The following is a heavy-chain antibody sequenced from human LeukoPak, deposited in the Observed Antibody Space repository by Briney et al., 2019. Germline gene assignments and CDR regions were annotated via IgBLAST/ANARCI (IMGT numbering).Heavy chain of an antibody. J-gene: IGHJ4*02. D-gene: IGHD2-21*02. CDR3: ARAMTAILDY. CDR2: ISAYNGNT. CDR1: GYTFTSYG. Sequence: GASVKVSCKAPGYTFTSYGVSWVRQAPGQGLEWMGWISAYNGNTNYAQKFQGRVTITTDESTSTAYMELSSLRSEDTAVYYCARAMTAILDYWGQGTLVTVSS. V-gene: IGHV1-18*01.